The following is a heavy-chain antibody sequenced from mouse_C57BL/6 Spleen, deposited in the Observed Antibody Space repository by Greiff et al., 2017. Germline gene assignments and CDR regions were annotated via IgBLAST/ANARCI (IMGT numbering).Heavy chain of an antibody. J-gene: IGHJ2*01. CDR2: IYPGGGYT. V-gene: IGHV1-63*01. Sequence: VQLQQSGAELVRPGTSVKMSCKASGYTFTNYWIGWAKQRPGHGLEWIGDIYPGGGYTNYNETFKGKATLTADKSSSTAYMQFSSLTSEDSAMYYCERAIDLGQARYFDYWGQGTTLTVSS. D-gene: IGHD3-2*02. CDR1: GYTFTNYW. CDR3: ERAIDLGQARYFDY.